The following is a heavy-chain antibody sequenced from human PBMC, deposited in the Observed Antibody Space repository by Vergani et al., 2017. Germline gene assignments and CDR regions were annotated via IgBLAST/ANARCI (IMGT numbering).Heavy chain of an antibody. CDR2: IRTKTNSYAT. Sequence: EVQLLESGGGLVQPGGSLRLSCAASGFTFSSYAMSWVRQASGQGLEWVGRIRTKTNSYATAYAASGRVRFTISRDYSKNTAYLQMNSLKTEDTAVYYCTSSNWNDGWYFDLWGRGTLVTVSS. CDR1: GFTFSSYA. D-gene: IGHD1-20*01. V-gene: IGHV3-73*01. J-gene: IGHJ2*01. CDR3: TSSNWNDGWYFDL.